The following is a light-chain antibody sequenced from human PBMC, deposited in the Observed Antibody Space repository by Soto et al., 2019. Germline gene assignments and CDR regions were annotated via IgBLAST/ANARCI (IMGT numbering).Light chain of an antibody. Sequence: DIQMTQSPSSLSASVGDRVTITCRASQSISSYLNWYQQKPGKAPKLLIYAASSLQNVVPSRFSGSGSGTDFTLSISSVQTVEIATYDCQQSYSTPLAFGGGTKVEIK. CDR2: AAS. V-gene: IGKV1-39*01. CDR1: QSISSY. CDR3: QQSYSTPLA. J-gene: IGKJ4*01.